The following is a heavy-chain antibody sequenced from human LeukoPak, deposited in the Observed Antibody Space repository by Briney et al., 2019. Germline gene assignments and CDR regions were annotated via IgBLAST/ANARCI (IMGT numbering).Heavy chain of an antibody. D-gene: IGHD2-2*01. J-gene: IGHJ5*02. Sequence: PPPLTWAISGDMVSGNVFAWNWFRHSPSRGLDGLARTYYRSKWYNDYAESLKGRISINPDTSKNQFSLQLNSVTPEDTAVYYCARAKVPAAMVSWGQGTLVTVSS. CDR3: ARAKVPAAMVS. CDR2: TYYRSKWYN. CDR1: GDMVSGNVFA. V-gene: IGHV6-1*01.